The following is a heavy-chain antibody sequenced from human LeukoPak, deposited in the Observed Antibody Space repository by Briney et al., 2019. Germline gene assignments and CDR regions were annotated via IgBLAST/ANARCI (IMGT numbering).Heavy chain of an antibody. CDR2: IYYSGST. CDR1: GGSISSSSYY. CDR3: ARLYDAGTYCGGDCYLSAP. Sequence: SETLSLTCTVSGGSISSSSYYWGWIRQPPGKGLEWIGSIYYSGSTYYNPSLKSRVTISVDTSKNQFSLKLSSVTDADTAVYYCARLYDAGTYCGGDCYLSAPWGQGTLVTVPS. V-gene: IGHV4-39*01. J-gene: IGHJ5*02. D-gene: IGHD2-21*01.